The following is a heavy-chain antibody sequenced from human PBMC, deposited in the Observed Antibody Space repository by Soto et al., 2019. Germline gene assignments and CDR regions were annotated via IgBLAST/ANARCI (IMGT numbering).Heavy chain of an antibody. CDR3: ARDRGGYGPPDV. J-gene: IGHJ6*02. CDR1: GFKISSSS. D-gene: IGHD3-10*01. V-gene: IGHV3-48*04. CDR2: ISDSGSNT. Sequence: GGSLRLSCAAFGFKISSSSMNWVRQAPGRGLEWVAYISDSGSNTLYADSVKGRFTISRDNAKNSLYLQMNSLRVEDTAVYYCARDRGGYGPPDVWGQGTTVTVSS.